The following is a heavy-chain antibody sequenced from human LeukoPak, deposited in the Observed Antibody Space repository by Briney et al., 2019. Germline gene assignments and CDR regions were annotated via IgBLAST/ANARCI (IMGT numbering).Heavy chain of an antibody. CDR2: IIPIFGTA. Sequence: SVKVSCKASGGTFSSYAISWVRQAPGQGLEWMGGIIPIFGTANYAQKFQGRVTITPDESTSTAYMELSSLRSEATAVYYCAGDPSPPSYGSPIFDYWGQGTLVTVSS. CDR3: AGDPSPPSYGSPIFDY. D-gene: IGHD5-18*01. V-gene: IGHV1-69*01. J-gene: IGHJ4*02. CDR1: GGTFSSYA.